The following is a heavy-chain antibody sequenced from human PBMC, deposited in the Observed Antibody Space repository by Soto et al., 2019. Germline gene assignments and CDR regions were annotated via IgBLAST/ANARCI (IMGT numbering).Heavy chain of an antibody. CDR3: SRRARPDFYSMDV. D-gene: IGHD6-6*01. CDR2: ISSNGVGT. Sequence: EVQLAESGGGLAQPGGSLRLSCAASGFTLSGDAMAWVRQAPGKGLEYVSGISSNGVGTYYANSVQGRFTISRDNSKNTVYLQMGSLRPEDRAVHYCSRRARPDFYSMDVWGKGTTVTVSS. V-gene: IGHV3-64*01. CDR1: GFTLSGDA. J-gene: IGHJ6*03.